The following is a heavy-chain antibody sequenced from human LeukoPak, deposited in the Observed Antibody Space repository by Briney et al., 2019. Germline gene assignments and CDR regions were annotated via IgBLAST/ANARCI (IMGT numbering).Heavy chain of an antibody. V-gene: IGHV3-23*01. CDR2: ISGSGGST. J-gene: IGHJ3*02. CDR3: ARGLGSSTSRHTFDI. CDR1: GFSFSSYV. Sequence: QSGGSLRLSCAASGFSFSSYVMSWDRQAPGKGLEWVSAISGSGGSTYFADSVKGRFTISRDNSKNTLYLQMNSLSAEDTAIYYCARGLGSSTSRHTFDIWGQGTMVTVSS. D-gene: IGHD2-2*01.